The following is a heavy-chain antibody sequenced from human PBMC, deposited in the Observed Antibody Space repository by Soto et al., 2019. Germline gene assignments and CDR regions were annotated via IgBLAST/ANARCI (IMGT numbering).Heavy chain of an antibody. J-gene: IGHJ4*02. CDR1: GYRFTSYD. D-gene: IGHD4-17*01. Sequence: QVQLVQSGAEVKKPGASVKVACRASGYRFTSYDINWVRQVTGQGLEWMGWMIPNSGDTAYAQNFQGRVTMTRDTSTNTAYMELRGLRSEDTAVYYCARAYGGNFRDYWGQGTLVTVSA. CDR2: MIPNSGDT. V-gene: IGHV1-8*01. CDR3: ARAYGGNFRDY.